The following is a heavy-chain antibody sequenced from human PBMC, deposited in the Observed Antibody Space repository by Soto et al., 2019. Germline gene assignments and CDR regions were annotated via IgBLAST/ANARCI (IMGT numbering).Heavy chain of an antibody. J-gene: IGHJ5*01. Sequence: QVQLQESGPGLVKPSETLSLTGTFSGGPISSYYWSWIRQPPGKGRERLGSIFYSGGTSYNPSLKSRVTISIDTSEYQFYLKLNAVTAADTAVYYCASMIGDPVLSFDSWGQGTLVAVSS. CDR2: IFYSGGT. D-gene: IGHD3-10*02. CDR3: ASMIGDPVLSFDS. V-gene: IGHV4-59*01. CDR1: GGPISSYY.